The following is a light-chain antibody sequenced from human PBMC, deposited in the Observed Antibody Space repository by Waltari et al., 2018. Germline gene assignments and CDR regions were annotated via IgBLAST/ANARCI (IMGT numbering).Light chain of an antibody. J-gene: IGLJ2*01. V-gene: IGLV1-40*01. CDR1: SSNIGAGYD. Sequence: QSVLTQPPSVSGAPGQRVTISCPGSSSNIGAGYDVHWYQQLPGTAPKLLIYGNRNRHSGVPDRFSGSKSGTSASLAITGLQAEDEAEYYCQSYDSSLSGSVFGGGTKLTVL. CDR2: GNR. CDR3: QSYDSSLSGSV.